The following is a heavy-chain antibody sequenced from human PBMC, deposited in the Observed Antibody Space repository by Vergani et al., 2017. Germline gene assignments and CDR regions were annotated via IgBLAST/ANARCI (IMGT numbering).Heavy chain of an antibody. CDR3: ARGGYSGDFDY. J-gene: IGHJ4*02. CDR1: GFTFSSYA. CDR2: ISGSGGST. Sequence: EVQLLESGGGLVQPGGSLRLSCAASGFTFSSYAMSWVRQAPGKGLEWVSAISGSGGSTYYADSVKGRFTISRDNAKNSLYLQMNSLRAEDTAVYYCARGGYSGDFDYWGQGTLVTVSS. V-gene: IGHV3-23*01. D-gene: IGHD5-12*01.